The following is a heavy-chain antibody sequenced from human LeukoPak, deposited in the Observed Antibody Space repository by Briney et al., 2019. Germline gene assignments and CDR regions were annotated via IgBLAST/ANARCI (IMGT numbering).Heavy chain of an antibody. J-gene: IGHJ4*02. V-gene: IGHV4-4*07. Sequence: SETLSLTCTVSGGSISSYYWSWIRQPAGKGLEWIGRLYTSGSTNYNPSLKSRVTMSVDTSRNQFSLKLTSMTAADTAVYYCARGGSSGYYYGWGQGTLVTVSS. CDR2: LYTSGST. CDR1: GGSISSYY. CDR3: ARGGSSGYYYG. D-gene: IGHD3-22*01.